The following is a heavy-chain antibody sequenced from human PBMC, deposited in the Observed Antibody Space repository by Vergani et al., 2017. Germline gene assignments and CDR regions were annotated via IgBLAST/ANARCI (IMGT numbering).Heavy chain of an antibody. D-gene: IGHD6-13*01. Sequence: QVKLQESGPGLVKPSETLSLTCTVSGTSVNSYYWSWIRQPPGKGLEWMGYVSFRGDTLYDPSVKGRMTISLNTSSNQVSLYLTSVTAADTAVYYCAGDTHSWQRADRWVQGLLVSVSS. CDR2: VSFRGDT. CDR1: GTSVNSYY. CDR3: AGDTHSWQRADR. J-gene: IGHJ5*02. V-gene: IGHV4-59*02.